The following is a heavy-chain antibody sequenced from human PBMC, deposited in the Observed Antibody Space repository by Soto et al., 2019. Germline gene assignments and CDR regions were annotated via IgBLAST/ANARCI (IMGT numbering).Heavy chain of an antibody. D-gene: IGHD2-2*01. V-gene: IGHV1-69*13. Sequence: SVKVCCKASGVTFRSYAINWGRQAPLRGLELMGGIIPIFGPPNYAQKFQGRVTITADECTSTAYMELSSLRSEDTAVYYCARDSGYCSSTSRYYWFSPWGQGTPVPVSS. J-gene: IGHJ5*02. CDR1: GVTFRSYA. CDR3: ARDSGYCSSTSRYYWFSP. CDR2: IIPIFGPP.